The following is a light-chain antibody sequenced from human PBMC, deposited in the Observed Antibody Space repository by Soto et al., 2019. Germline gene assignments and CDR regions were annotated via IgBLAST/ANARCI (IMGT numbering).Light chain of an antibody. Sequence: QSVLTQPASVSGSPGQSITISCTGTSSDVGGYDYVSWYQLHHGKAPKLMVFEVSNRPSGVSYRFSGSKSGNTASLTISGLQAEDEADYFCSSYSISTAYLFGTATK. V-gene: IGLV2-14*01. CDR1: SSDVGGYDY. CDR3: SSYSISTAYL. J-gene: IGLJ1*01. CDR2: EVS.